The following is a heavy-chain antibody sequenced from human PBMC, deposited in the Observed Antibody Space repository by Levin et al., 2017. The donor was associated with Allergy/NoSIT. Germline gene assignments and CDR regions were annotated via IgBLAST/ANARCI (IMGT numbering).Heavy chain of an antibody. CDR2: IHDSGIS. Sequence: SETLSLTCSLSGGSMSSSEWWTWVRQPPGKGLEWIGEIHDSGISTYNPSLKSRITMSVDKSNKRVSLKLSSVTAADTAVYYCAIARDYRIGVSWGQGTLVTVSS. CDR3: AIARDYRIGVS. CDR1: GGSMSSSEW. D-gene: IGHD3-16*02. V-gene: IGHV4-4*02. J-gene: IGHJ5*02.